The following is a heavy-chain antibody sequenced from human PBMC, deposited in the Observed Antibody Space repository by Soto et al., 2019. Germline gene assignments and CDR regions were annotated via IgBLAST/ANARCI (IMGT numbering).Heavy chain of an antibody. CDR2: MNPNSGNT. V-gene: IGHV1-8*01. Sequence: QVQLVQSGAEGKKPGASVKVSCKASGYTFTSYDINWVRQATGQGLEWMGWMNPNSGNTGYAQKFQGRVTMTRNTSISTAYMELSSLRSEDTAVYYCARGINYYASGDDAFDIWGQGTMVTVSS. D-gene: IGHD3-10*01. J-gene: IGHJ3*02. CDR1: GYTFTSYD. CDR3: ARGINYYASGDDAFDI.